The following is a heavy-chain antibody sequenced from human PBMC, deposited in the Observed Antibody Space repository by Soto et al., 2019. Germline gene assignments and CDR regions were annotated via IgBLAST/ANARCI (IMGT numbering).Heavy chain of an antibody. Sequence: HPGGSLRLSCAASRFTFSSYAMSWVRQAPGKGLEWVSVISGGGGTTFYADSVRGRFTISRDNFKNTLYLQMDSLRAEDTAVYYCAKFDSGIVATGYYYFYAMDVWGQGTTVTVSS. CDR2: ISGGGGTT. J-gene: IGHJ6*02. D-gene: IGHD6-25*01. CDR1: RFTFSSYA. V-gene: IGHV3-23*01. CDR3: AKFDSGIVATGYYYFYAMDV.